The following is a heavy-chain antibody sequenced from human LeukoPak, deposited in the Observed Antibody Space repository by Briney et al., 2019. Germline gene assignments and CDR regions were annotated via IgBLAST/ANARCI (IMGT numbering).Heavy chain of an antibody. J-gene: IGHJ4*02. Sequence: PSETLSLTCTVSGGSISSYYWSWIRQPPGKGLEWIGYIYYSGSTNYNPSLKSRVTISVDTSKNQFSLKLSSVTAADTAVYYCARAGLWFGGLLDYWGQGTLVTVSS. CDR1: GGSISSYY. CDR3: ARAGLWFGGLLDY. CDR2: IYYSGST. D-gene: IGHD3-10*01. V-gene: IGHV4-59*01.